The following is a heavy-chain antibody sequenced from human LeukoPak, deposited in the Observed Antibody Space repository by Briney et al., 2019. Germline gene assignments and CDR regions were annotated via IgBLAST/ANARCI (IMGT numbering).Heavy chain of an antibody. CDR2: MDPNSGNT. CDR1: GYTFISYD. V-gene: IGHV1-8*01. Sequence: GASVKVSCKASGYTFISYDISWVRQATGQGLEWMGRMDPNSGNTVYAQKFQGRVTLTRNTSISTAYLQLSSLRSDDTALYYCARGSYTSSWYSLLRRAPFDPWGQGTLVTVSS. CDR3: ARGSYTSSWYSLLRRAPFDP. J-gene: IGHJ5*02. D-gene: IGHD6-13*01.